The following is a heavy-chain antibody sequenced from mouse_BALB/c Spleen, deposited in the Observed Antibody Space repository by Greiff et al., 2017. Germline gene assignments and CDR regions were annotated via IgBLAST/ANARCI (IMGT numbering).Heavy chain of an antibody. CDR2: IYWDDDK. D-gene: IGHD4-1*01. CDR1: GFSLSTSGMG. J-gene: IGHJ3*01. CDR3: ARRELGRWFAY. Sequence: QVTLKESGPGILQPSQTLSLTCSFSGFSLSTSGMGVSWIRQPSGKGLEWLAHIYWDDDKRYNPSLKSRLTISKDTSRNQVFLKITSVDTADTATYYCARRELGRWFAYWGQGTLVTVSA. V-gene: IGHV8-12*01.